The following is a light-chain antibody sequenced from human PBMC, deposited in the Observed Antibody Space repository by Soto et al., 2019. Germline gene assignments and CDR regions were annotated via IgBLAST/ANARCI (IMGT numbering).Light chain of an antibody. CDR3: LQYHNLWA. CDR1: QSVTTQ. CDR2: GAS. V-gene: IGKV3-15*01. Sequence: IVLTQSPGTLSLSPVERATLSCRASQSVTTQLAWYQQKPGQAPRLIIHGASSRAPGVPARFSGSGSGTEFTLTISSLQPEDFTVYSCLQYHNLWAFGQGTKVDIK. J-gene: IGKJ1*01.